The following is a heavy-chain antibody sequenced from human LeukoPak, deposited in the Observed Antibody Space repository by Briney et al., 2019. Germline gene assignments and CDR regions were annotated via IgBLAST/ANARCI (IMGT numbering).Heavy chain of an antibody. V-gene: IGHV3-48*03. CDR1: GFTFSSYE. CDR2: ISTSGSTT. Sequence: GGSLRLSCAASGFTFSSYEMNWVRQAPGKGLEWVSYISTSGSTTYYADSVKGRFTISRDNAKNSLDLQMNSLRDEDTAVYYCATRASRSGGWQFFDYWGQGIMVTVFS. D-gene: IGHD6-19*01. CDR3: ATRASRSGGWQFFDY. J-gene: IGHJ4*02.